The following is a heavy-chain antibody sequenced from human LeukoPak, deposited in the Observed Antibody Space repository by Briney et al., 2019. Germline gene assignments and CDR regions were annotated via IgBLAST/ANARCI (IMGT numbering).Heavy chain of an antibody. D-gene: IGHD3-9*01. Sequence: PSQTLSLTCTVSGGSISSGDYYWSWIRQPPGKGLEWIGYIYYSGSTNYNPSLKSRVTISVDTSKNQFSLKLSSVTAADTAVYYCARAILTGYRLYYFDYWGQGTLVTISS. CDR1: GGSISSGDYY. V-gene: IGHV4-61*08. J-gene: IGHJ4*02. CDR2: IYYSGST. CDR3: ARAILTGYRLYYFDY.